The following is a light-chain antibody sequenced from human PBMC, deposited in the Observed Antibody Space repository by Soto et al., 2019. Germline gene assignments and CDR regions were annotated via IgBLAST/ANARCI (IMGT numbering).Light chain of an antibody. CDR2: KAS. J-gene: IGKJ2*01. CDR3: QQYSSYSPYT. Sequence: DIQMTQSPSTLSASVGDRVTITCRASQSISTWLAWYQQKPEKAPKLLIYKASSLQTGVPSRFSGSGSGTEFTLTSSSLQPDDFASYYCQQYSSYSPYTFGQGTKLEIK. V-gene: IGKV1-5*03. CDR1: QSISTW.